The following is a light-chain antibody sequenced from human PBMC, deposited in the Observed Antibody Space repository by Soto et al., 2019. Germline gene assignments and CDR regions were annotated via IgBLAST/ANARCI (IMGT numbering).Light chain of an antibody. CDR1: QSVRSN. CDR2: DTS. CDR3: QQYDNKPPIT. V-gene: IGKV3D-15*01. J-gene: IGKJ5*01. Sequence: EIVMTQSPATLSVSPGERATLSCRASQSVRSNLAWYQQKPGQAPRLLIYDTSTRATGIPDRFSGSGSGTDFPLIIRSLQSEDFALYHCQQYDNKPPITFGQGTRLEIK.